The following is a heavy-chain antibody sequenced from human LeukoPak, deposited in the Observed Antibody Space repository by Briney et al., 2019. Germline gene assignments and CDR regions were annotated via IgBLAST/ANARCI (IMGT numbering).Heavy chain of an antibody. J-gene: IGHJ4*02. Sequence: PGGSLRLSCAASGFPFSSYAMSWVRQAPGKGLEWVSAIVGDGGSTYYADSVKGRFTISRDNSNNTLYLQMNSLRAEDTAIYYCARDLPYSSSWGQGTLVTVSS. CDR2: IVGDGGST. V-gene: IGHV3-23*01. CDR3: ARDLPYSSS. CDR1: GFPFSSYA. D-gene: IGHD6-13*01.